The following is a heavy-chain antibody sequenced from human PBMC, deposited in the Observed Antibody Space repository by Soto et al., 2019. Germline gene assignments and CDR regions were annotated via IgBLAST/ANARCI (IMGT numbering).Heavy chain of an antibody. CDR2: VSHDGRNT. D-gene: IGHD6-19*01. V-gene: IGHV3-30*18. CDR1: GFTFSDYA. CDR3: AKGGRQWLVTSDFNY. J-gene: IGHJ4*02. Sequence: VQLVESGGCVVQPGRSLRLSCAASGFTFSDYAMNWVCQAPGKGLEWVAVVSHDGRNTHYADSVKGRFTISRDSSKNTVSLEMTSLRAEDTAVYYCAKGGRQWLVTSDFNYWGQGALVTVSS.